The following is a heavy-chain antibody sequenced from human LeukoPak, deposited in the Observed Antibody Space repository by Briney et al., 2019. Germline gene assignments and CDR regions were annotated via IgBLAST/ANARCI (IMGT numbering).Heavy chain of an antibody. J-gene: IGHJ4*02. CDR2: IYYSGST. CDR3: ARETCSGGSCYLGY. Sequence: SETLSLTCTVSGGSISSSSYYWGWIRQPPGKGLEWIGSIYYSGSTYYNPSLKSRVTISVDTSKNQFSLKLSSVTAADTAVYYCARETCSGGSCYLGYRGQGTLVTVSS. CDR1: GGSISSSSYY. V-gene: IGHV4-39*07. D-gene: IGHD2-15*01.